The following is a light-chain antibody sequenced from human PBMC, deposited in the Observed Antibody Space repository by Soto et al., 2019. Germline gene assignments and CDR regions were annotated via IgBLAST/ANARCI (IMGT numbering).Light chain of an antibody. Sequence: DIHMTQSPSTLSASVGDRVTITCRTSQSISSWLAWYQQKPGKAPKVLIFDASSLESGVPSRFSGSGSATEFTLTISSLQPDDFATYYCQQYSTYPWTFGQGTKVEIK. CDR2: DAS. CDR1: QSISSW. J-gene: IGKJ1*01. CDR3: QQYSTYPWT. V-gene: IGKV1-5*01.